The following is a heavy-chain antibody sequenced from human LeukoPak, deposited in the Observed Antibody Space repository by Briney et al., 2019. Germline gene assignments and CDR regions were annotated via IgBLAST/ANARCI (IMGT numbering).Heavy chain of an antibody. CDR2: ISYDGSNK. J-gene: IGHJ4*02. D-gene: IGHD7-27*01. CDR1: GFTFSSYA. Sequence: AGRSLRLSCAASGFTFSSYAMHWVRQAPGRGLECVAVISYDGSNKYYADSVKGRFTISRDNSKNTLYLQMNSLRAEDTAVYYCARSPGPFDYWGQGTLVTVSS. CDR3: ARSPGPFDY. V-gene: IGHV3-30-3*01.